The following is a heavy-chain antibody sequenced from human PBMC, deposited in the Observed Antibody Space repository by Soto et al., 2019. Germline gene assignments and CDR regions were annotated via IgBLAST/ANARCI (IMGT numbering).Heavy chain of an antibody. V-gene: IGHV4-59*01. CDR3: ARARYDSSGYYYFDY. Sequence: SETLSLTCTVSGGSISGYYWSWIRQPPGKGLEWIGYIYYSGSSNYNPSLKSRVTLSLDTSKNQFSLRLRSVTAADTAVYYCARARYDSSGYYYFDYWGQGTLVTVSS. J-gene: IGHJ4*02. CDR1: GGSISGYY. D-gene: IGHD3-22*01. CDR2: IYYSGSS.